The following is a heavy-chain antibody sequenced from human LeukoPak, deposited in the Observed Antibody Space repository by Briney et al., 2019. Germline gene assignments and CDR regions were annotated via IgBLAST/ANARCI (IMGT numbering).Heavy chain of an antibody. V-gene: IGHV1-2*02. CDR3: ARAVVVPAALYYYYYYMDV. D-gene: IGHD2-2*01. Sequence: ASVKVSCKASGYTFTGCYMHWVRQAPGQGLEWMGWINPNSGGTNYAQKFQGRVTMTRDTSISTAYMELSRLRSDDTAVYYCARAVVVPAALYYYYYYMDVWGKGTTVTVSS. J-gene: IGHJ6*03. CDR2: INPNSGGT. CDR1: GYTFTGCY.